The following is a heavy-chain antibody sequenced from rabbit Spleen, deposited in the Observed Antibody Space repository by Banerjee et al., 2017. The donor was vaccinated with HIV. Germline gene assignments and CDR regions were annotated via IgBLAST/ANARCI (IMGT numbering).Heavy chain of an antibody. V-gene: IGHV1S47*01. CDR1: GFDFSSYG. Sequence: QEQLVESGGGLVQPGGSLKLSCKTSGFDFSSYGVSWVRQAPGKGLEWIGYIDPVFDNTYFANWVNGRFTFSSHNAQNTLYLQLNSLTVADTATYFCVRERLSSVWGVPLYYFNLWGQGTLVTVS. CDR2: IDPVFDNT. J-gene: IGHJ4*01. D-gene: IGHD4-1*01. CDR3: VRERLSSVWGVPLYYFNL.